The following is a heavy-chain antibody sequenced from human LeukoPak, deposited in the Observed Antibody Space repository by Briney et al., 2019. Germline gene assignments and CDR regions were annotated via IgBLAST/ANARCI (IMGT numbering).Heavy chain of an antibody. J-gene: IGHJ4*02. Sequence: SEALSLTCAVYGGSFNNYYWSWIRQPPGKGLEWIGEINHSGSTNYNPSLKSRLTISVDTPKNQFSLKLSSVTAADTAVYYCARGTYYFDTSAHETDDYWGQGTLATVSS. CDR2: INHSGST. CDR1: GGSFNNYY. CDR3: ARGTYYFDTSAHETDDY. V-gene: IGHV4-34*01. D-gene: IGHD3-22*01.